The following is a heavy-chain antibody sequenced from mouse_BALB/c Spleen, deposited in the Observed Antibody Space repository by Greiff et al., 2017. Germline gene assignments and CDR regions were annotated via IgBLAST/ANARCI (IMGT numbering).Heavy chain of an antibody. CDR3: ARVREFITTVVGDAMDY. CDR2: ISSGSSTI. J-gene: IGHJ4*01. D-gene: IGHD1-1*01. Sequence: EVKLVESGGGLVKPGGSLKLSCAASGFTFSDYYMYWVRQTPEKRLEWVAYISSGSSTIYYADTVKGRFTISRDNAKNNLYLQMSSLKSEDTAMYYCARVREFITTVVGDAMDYWGQGTSVTVSS. V-gene: IGHV5-17*03. CDR1: GFTFSDYY.